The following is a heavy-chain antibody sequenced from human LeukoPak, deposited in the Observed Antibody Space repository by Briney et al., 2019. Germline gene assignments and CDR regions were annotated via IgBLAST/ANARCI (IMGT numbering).Heavy chain of an antibody. V-gene: IGHV3-30-3*01. J-gene: IGHJ4*02. CDR2: ISFDGSNK. Sequence: GGSLRLSCAASGFMFSTYAMHWVRQAPGKGLEWVAVISFDGSNKYYADSVKGRFTISRDNSKNTLYLKMNSLRAEDTAVYYCARDNWGFDYWGQGTLVTVSS. D-gene: IGHD3-16*01. CDR1: GFMFSTYA. CDR3: ARDNWGFDY.